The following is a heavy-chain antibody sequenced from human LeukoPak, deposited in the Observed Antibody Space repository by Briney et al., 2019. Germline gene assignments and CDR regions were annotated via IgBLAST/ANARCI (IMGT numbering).Heavy chain of an antibody. CDR2: INPNSGGT. CDR1: GYTFTGYY. D-gene: IGHD3-22*01. J-gene: IGHJ4*02. CDR3: YYRVSSGYLT. V-gene: IGHV1-2*02. Sequence: SSVKVSCKPSGYTFTGYYIHRVRQAPGQGLESMGSINPNSGGTNYAQKFQGRVSMTRDTSISTAYMELSRLRSGDTAVYYCYYRVSSGYLTWGQGTLVTVSS.